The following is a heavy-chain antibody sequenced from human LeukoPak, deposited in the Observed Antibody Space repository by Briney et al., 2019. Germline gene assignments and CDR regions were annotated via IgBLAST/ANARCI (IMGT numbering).Heavy chain of an antibody. Sequence: GGSLRLSCTASGFTFGDYAMSWVRQAPGKGLEWVGFIRSKAYGGTTEYAASVKGRSTISRDDSKSIAYLQMNSLKTEDTAVYYCTRVGGSYSYYFDYWGQGTLVTVSS. J-gene: IGHJ4*02. D-gene: IGHD1-26*01. V-gene: IGHV3-49*04. CDR3: TRVGGSYSYYFDY. CDR1: GFTFGDYA. CDR2: IRSKAYGGTT.